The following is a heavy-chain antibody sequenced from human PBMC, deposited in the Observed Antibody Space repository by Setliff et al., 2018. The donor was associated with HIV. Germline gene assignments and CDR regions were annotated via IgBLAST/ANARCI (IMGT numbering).Heavy chain of an antibody. V-gene: IGHV4-34*01. J-gene: IGHJ1*01. CDR3: ARGPYYYNSSGQISAEYFQH. Sequence: PSETLSLTCVAYGGSLSSYYWNWIRQTPGKGLEWIGEIHPTGHINYNPSYKSRVTVSLDTSKIQFSLKLNSVTAADTAVYYCARGPYYYNSSGQISAEYFQHWGQGTLVTFSS. D-gene: IGHD3-22*01. CDR2: IHPTGHI. CDR1: GGSLSSYY.